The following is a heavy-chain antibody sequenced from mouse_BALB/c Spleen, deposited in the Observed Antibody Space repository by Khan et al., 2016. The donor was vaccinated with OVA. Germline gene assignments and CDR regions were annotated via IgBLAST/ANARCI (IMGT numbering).Heavy chain of an antibody. V-gene: IGHV3-2*02. D-gene: IGHD1-1*01. J-gene: IGHJ2*01. CDR3: ARIYGGDFDY. CDR2: ISYSGNT. Sequence: EVQLVESGPGLVKPSQSLSLTCTVTGYSITSDYAWNWIRQFPGNKLEWMGYISYSGNTKYNPSLKSRISLTRDTSKNQFFLQLNSVTAEDTATYYCARIYGGDFDYWGQGTTLTVTS. CDR1: GYSITSDYA.